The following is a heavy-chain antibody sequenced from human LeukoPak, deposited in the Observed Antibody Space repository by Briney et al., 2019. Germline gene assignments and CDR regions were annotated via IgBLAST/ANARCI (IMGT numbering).Heavy chain of an antibody. D-gene: IGHD4-17*01. CDR2: IYYSGST. CDR3: ARHLRSGAVDY. V-gene: IGHV4-59*01. J-gene: IGHJ4*02. CDR1: GGSISSYY. Sequence: SETLSLTGTVSGGSISSYYWSWIRQPPGKGLEWIGYIYYSGSTNYNPSLKSRVTISVDTSKNQFSLKLSSVTAADTAVYYCARHLRSGAVDYWGQGTLVTVSS.